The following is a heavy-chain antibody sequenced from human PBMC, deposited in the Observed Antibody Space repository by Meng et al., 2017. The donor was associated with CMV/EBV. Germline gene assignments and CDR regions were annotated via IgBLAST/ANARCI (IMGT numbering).Heavy chain of an antibody. D-gene: IGHD6-6*01. CDR1: GGTFSSYA. J-gene: IGHJ6*02. Sequence: SVKVSCKASGGTFSSYAISWVRQAPGQGLEWMGGIIPIFGTANYAQKFQGRVTITTDESTSTAYMKLSSLRSEDTAVYYCARVNSSSFGYYYYGMDVWGQGTTVTVSS. CDR2: IIPIFGTA. CDR3: ARVNSSSFGYYYYGMDV. V-gene: IGHV1-69*05.